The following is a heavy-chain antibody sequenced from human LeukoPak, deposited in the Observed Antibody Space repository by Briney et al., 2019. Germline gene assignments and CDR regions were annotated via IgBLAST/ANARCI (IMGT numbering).Heavy chain of an antibody. J-gene: IGHJ4*02. CDR1: GGSISSGDYY. V-gene: IGHV4-30-4*01. Sequence: SETLSLTCTVSGGSISSGDYYWSWIRQPPGKDLEWIGYIYYSGSTYYNPSLKSRVTISVDTSKNQFSLKLSSVTAADTAVYYCAREDYGVFFDYWGQGTLVTVSS. CDR3: AREDYGVFFDY. D-gene: IGHD4-17*01. CDR2: IYYSGST.